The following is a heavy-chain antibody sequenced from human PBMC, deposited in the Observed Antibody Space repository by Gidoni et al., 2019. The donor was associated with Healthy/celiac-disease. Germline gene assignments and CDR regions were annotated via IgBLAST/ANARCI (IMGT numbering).Heavy chain of an antibody. CDR3: AKDKQQLVRDAFDI. Sequence: SWVRQAPGKGLEWVSAISGSGGSTYYADSVKGRFTISRDNSKNTLYLQMNSLRAEDTAVYYCAKDKQQLVRDAFDIWGQGTMVTVSS. V-gene: IGHV3-23*01. D-gene: IGHD6-6*01. CDR2: ISGSGGST. J-gene: IGHJ3*02.